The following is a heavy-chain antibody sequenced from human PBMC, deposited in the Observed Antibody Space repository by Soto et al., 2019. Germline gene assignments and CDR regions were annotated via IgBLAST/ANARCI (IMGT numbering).Heavy chain of an antibody. V-gene: IGHV4-34*01. D-gene: IGHD3-10*01. CDR3: ARDTYYYGSGSYDFHYYGMDV. Sequence: SETLSLTCAVYGGSFSGYYWTWIRQPPGTGLEWIGEINHSGSTNYNPSLKSRVTISVDTSKNQFSLKLSSVTAADTAVYYCARDTYYYGSGSYDFHYYGMDVWGQGTTVTVSS. J-gene: IGHJ6*02. CDR1: GGSFSGYY. CDR2: INHSGST.